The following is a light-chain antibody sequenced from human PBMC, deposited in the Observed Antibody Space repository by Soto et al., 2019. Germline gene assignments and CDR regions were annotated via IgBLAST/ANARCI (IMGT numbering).Light chain of an antibody. V-gene: IGLV1-47*01. CDR2: RNN. J-gene: IGLJ3*02. CDR3: AAWDDSLSGRV. Sequence: QAVVTQPPSASGTPGQRVTISCSGSSSNIGSNYVYWYQQLPGTAPKLLIYRNNQRPSGVPDRFSGSKSGTSASLAISGLRSEYEADYYCAAWDDSLSGRVFGGGTKVTVL. CDR1: SSNIGSNY.